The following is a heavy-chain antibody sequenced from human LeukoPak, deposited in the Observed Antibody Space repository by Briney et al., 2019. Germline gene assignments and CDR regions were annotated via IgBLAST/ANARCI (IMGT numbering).Heavy chain of an antibody. D-gene: IGHD6-13*01. CDR2: IYHSGST. Sequence: SETLSLTCTVSGYSISSGYSWGWIRQPPGKGLAWIGSIYHSGSTYYNPSLKSRVTISVDTSKNQFSLKLSSVTAADTAVYYCAREGIAAAGTELLSWGQGTLVTVSS. J-gene: IGHJ5*02. CDR3: AREGIAAAGTELLS. V-gene: IGHV4-38-2*02. CDR1: GYSISSGYS.